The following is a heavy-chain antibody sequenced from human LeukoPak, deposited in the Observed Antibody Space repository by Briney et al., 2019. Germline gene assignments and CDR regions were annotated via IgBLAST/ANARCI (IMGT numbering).Heavy chain of an antibody. J-gene: IGHJ4*02. D-gene: IGHD3-9*01. CDR2: IRYDGSNK. CDR3: ARGAFHDILTGVDFYFDY. CDR1: GFTFSTYG. V-gene: IGHV3-33*01. Sequence: GGSLRLSCAASGFTFSTYGMHWVRQAPGKGLEWVAVIRYDGSNKYYEDSVKGRFTISRDNSQNTLYLQMNSLRVEDTAVYFCARGAFHDILTGVDFYFDYWGQGTLVTVSS.